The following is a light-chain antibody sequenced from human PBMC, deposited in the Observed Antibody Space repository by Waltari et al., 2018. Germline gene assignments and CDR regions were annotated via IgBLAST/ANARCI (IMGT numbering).Light chain of an antibody. CDR3: QQRSNRPLT. CDR2: DAS. CDR1: QSVGSY. Sequence: EIVLTQSPATLSLSPGERATLSCRASQSVGSYLAWYQQKPGQAPRLLIYDASNRATGIPARFSGSGSGTDFTLTISILEPEDFAIYYCQQRSNRPLTFGGGTKVEIK. V-gene: IGKV3-11*01. J-gene: IGKJ4*01.